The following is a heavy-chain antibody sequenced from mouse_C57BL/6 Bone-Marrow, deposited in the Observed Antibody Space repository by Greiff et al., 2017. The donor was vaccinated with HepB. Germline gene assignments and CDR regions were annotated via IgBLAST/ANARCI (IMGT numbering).Heavy chain of an antibody. D-gene: IGHD1-1*01. V-gene: IGHV1-82*01. J-gene: IGHJ3*01. CDR3: ARYYYGQPRFAY. CDR2: IYPGDGDT. Sequence: QVKLQQSGPELVKPGASVKISCKASGYAFSSSWMNWVKQRPGKGLEWIGRIYPGDGDTNYNGKFKGKATLTADKSSSTAYMQLSSLTSEDSAVYFCARYYYGQPRFAYWGQGTLVTVSA. CDR1: GYAFSSSW.